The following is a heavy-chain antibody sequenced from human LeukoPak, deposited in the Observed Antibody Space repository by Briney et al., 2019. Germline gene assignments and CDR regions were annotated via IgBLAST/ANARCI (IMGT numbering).Heavy chain of an antibody. J-gene: IGHJ5*02. Sequence: GGSLRLSCSASGFTFSSYAMHWVRQAPGKGLEYVSAISSNGGSTYYADSVKGRFTISRDNSKNTLYLQMSSLRAEDTAVYYCARETGTPGWFDPWGQGTLVTVSS. D-gene: IGHD3-10*01. CDR3: ARETGTPGWFDP. CDR2: ISSNGGST. CDR1: GFTFSSYA. V-gene: IGHV3-64D*06.